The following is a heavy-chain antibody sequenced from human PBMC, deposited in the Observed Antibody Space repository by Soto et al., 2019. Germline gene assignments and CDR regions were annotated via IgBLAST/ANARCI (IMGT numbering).Heavy chain of an antibody. Sequence: QVLLVQSGPEVKKPGASVKVSCKASGYPFTTYGFNWVRQAPGQGLEWMGGIIPIFGTANYAQKFQGRVTITADESTSTAYMELSSLRSEDTAVYYCAREGNLEPTLYFDLWGRGTLVTVSS. CDR3: AREGNLEPTLYFDL. CDR2: IIPIFGTA. V-gene: IGHV1-69*13. D-gene: IGHD1-1*01. J-gene: IGHJ2*01. CDR1: GYPFTTYG.